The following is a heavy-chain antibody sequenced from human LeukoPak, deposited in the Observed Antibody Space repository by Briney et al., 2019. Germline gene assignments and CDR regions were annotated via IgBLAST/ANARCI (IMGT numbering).Heavy chain of an antibody. CDR2: IYYSGST. J-gene: IGHJ6*02. V-gene: IGHV4-59*01. CDR3: ARAGGNSGRWYYYGMDV. CDR1: GGSISSYY. Sequence: PSETLSLTCTVSGGSISSYYWSWIRQPPGKGLEWIGYIYYSGSTNYNPSLKSRVTISVDTSKNQFSLKLSSVTAADTAVYYCARAGGNSGRWYYYGMDVWGQGTTVTVSS. D-gene: IGHD4-23*01.